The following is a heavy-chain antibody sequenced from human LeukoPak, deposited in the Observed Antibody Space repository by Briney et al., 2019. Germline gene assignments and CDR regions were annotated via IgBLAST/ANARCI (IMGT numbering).Heavy chain of an antibody. V-gene: IGHV3-20*04. D-gene: IGHD3-3*01. CDR2: INWNGGST. CDR1: GFTFDDYG. J-gene: IGHJ4*02. Sequence: GGSLRLSCAASGFTFDDYGMSWVRHAPGKGLEWVSGINWNGGSTGYADSVKGRFTISRDNAKNSLYLQMNSLRAEDTAVYYCAKDVGFLEWLFDYWGQGTLVTVSS. CDR3: AKDVGFLEWLFDY.